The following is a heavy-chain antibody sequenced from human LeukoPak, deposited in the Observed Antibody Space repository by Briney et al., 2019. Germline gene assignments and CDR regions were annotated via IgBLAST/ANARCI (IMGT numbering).Heavy chain of an antibody. J-gene: IGHJ6*02. CDR1: GGSFSGYY. CDR3: ARVSYDFWSGYSGGMDV. Sequence: SETLSLTCAVYGGSFSGYYWSWIRQPPGKGLEWIGEINHSGSTYYNPSLKSRVTISVDTSKNQSSLKLSSVTAADTAVYYCARVSYDFWSGYSGGMDVWGQGTTVTVSS. V-gene: IGHV4-34*09. D-gene: IGHD3-3*01. CDR2: INHSGST.